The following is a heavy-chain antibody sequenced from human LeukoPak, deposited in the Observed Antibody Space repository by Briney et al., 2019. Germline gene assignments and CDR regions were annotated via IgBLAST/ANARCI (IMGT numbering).Heavy chain of an antibody. CDR1: GFTFSSYE. CDR2: ISSSGSTI. Sequence: GSLRLSCAASGFTFSSYEMNWVRQAPGKGLEWVSYISSSGSTIYYADSVKGRFTISRDNAKNSLYLQMNSLRAEDTAVYYCASDAEYCSGGSCYRGNFDYWGQGTLVTVSS. D-gene: IGHD2-15*01. J-gene: IGHJ4*02. V-gene: IGHV3-48*03. CDR3: ASDAEYCSGGSCYRGNFDY.